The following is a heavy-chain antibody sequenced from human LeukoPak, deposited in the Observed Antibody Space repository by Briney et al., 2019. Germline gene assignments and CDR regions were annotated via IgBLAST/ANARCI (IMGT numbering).Heavy chain of an antibody. D-gene: IGHD1-1*01. CDR3: ARGIRTGYGY. V-gene: IGHV4-61*01. CDR2: VDYSGTT. Sequence: SETLSLTCSVSGGSVSSGNYYWSWIRQPPGKGLEWIGHVDYSGTTSYNPSLRRRVAISLETSKNQFSLRVMYLTAADTAVYYCARGIRTGYGYWGQGTLVTVSS. J-gene: IGHJ4*02. CDR1: GGSVSSGNYY.